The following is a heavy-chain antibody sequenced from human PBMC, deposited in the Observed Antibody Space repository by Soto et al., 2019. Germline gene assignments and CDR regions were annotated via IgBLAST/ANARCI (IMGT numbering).Heavy chain of an antibody. CDR1: GGPFSTYA. CDR2: IIPIFGTA. D-gene: IGHD3-10*01. Sequence: QLVQSGAEVKKPGSSVKVSCKASGGPFSTYAISWVRQAPGQGLEWMGGIIPIFGTANYAQRFLGRVTISEDDSTSTAYMELRSLTSDDTAVYYCAKALTMASPNWFDPWGQGTQVTVSS. J-gene: IGHJ5*02. V-gene: IGHV1-69*01. CDR3: AKALTMASPNWFDP.